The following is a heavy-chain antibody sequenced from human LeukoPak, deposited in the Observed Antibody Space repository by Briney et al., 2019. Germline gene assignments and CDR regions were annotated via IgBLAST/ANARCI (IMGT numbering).Heavy chain of an antibody. D-gene: IGHD2-2*01. V-gene: IGHV4-39*07. J-gene: IGHJ4*02. CDR2: IYYSGSTSAPT. Sequence: SETLSLTCTVSGGSIRRSSFYWGWIRPPPGKGLEWIGGIYYSGSTSAPTYYNPSLESRVSISVDTSNNQFSLQLDSVTAAAAAVYYCATDALGYCSSSTCYFDDWGQGTLVTVSS. CDR1: GGSIRRSSFY. CDR3: ATDALGYCSSSTCYFDD.